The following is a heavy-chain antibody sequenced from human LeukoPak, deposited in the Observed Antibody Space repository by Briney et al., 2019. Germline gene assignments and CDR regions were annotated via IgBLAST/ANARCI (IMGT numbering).Heavy chain of an antibody. Sequence: GGSLRLSCAASGFTFNTYAMSWVRQAPGKGLEWVSAIGGSVTSTYYAASVKGRFTISRDNSDNTLYLQMSSLRAEDTAIYYCARGRDRPYVYYLGQGTLVTVSS. CDR2: IGGSVTST. J-gene: IGHJ4*02. CDR1: GFTFNTYA. V-gene: IGHV3-23*01. CDR3: ARGRDRPYVYY.